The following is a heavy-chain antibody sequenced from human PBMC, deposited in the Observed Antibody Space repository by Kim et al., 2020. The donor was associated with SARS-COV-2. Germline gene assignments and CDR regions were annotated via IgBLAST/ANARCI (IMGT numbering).Heavy chain of an antibody. V-gene: IGHV7-4-1*02. CDR1: GYSFTNHA. D-gene: IGHD2-8*01. CDR3: ARDHCTNTSCFDP. Sequence: ASVKVSCRGSGYSFTNHAINWVRQAPGQGLEWMGWIDTSTGTPTYAQGFTGRFVFSLDTSVTTAYLQITSLKTEDTALYFCARDHCTNTSCFDPWGQGPL. CDR2: IDTSTGTP. J-gene: IGHJ5*02.